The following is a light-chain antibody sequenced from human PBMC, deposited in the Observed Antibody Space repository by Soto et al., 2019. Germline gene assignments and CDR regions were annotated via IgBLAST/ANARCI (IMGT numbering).Light chain of an antibody. CDR2: GAS. CDR1: QSVSSN. Sequence: EIGMTQSPATLSVSPGERATLSCRASQSVSSNLAWYQQKPGQAPRLLIYGASTRATGIPARFSGSGSGTEFTLTISRLEPEDFAVYYCQQYNNLPPWTFGQGTKVDIK. CDR3: QQYNNLPPWT. J-gene: IGKJ1*01. V-gene: IGKV3-15*01.